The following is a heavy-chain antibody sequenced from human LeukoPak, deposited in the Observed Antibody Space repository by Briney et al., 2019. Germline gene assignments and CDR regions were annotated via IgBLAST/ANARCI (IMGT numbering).Heavy chain of an antibody. CDR3: ARASIDYWTGYYRRDWFEP. J-gene: IGHJ5*02. V-gene: IGHV1-8*03. CDR1: GYTFTDFH. D-gene: IGHD3/OR15-3a*01. Sequence: ASVKVSCKASGYTFTDFHIYWVRQPAAQGLDCVGRMPPNTGKIGFAQKFQGRVTITRDTSINTVYMELSSLKSDDTAVYYCARASIDYWTGYYRRDWFEPWGQGTLVTVSS. CDR2: MPPNTGKI.